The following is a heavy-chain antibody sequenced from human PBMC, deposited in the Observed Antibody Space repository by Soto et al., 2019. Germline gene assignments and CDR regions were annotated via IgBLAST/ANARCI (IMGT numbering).Heavy chain of an antibody. Sequence: QVQLVQSGAEVKKPGSSVKVSCKASGGTFSSYAISWVRQAPGQGLEWMGGIIPIFGTANYAQKFQGRVTITADESTSTAYMELSSLRSEDTAVYYCAIERGVMQLSDSSGYRPGAFDIWGQGTMVTVSS. V-gene: IGHV1-69*01. D-gene: IGHD3-22*01. CDR1: GGTFSSYA. CDR2: IIPIFGTA. J-gene: IGHJ3*02. CDR3: AIERGVMQLSDSSGYRPGAFDI.